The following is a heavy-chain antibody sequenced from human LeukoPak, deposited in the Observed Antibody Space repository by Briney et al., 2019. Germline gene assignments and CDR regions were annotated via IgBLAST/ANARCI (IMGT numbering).Heavy chain of an antibody. V-gene: IGHV4-61*01. D-gene: IGHD6-19*01. Sequence: SETLSLTCTVPGGSVSSGSNCWGWIRQPPGKGLEWIVYIYYSGSTNYNPSLKSRVTISVDTSKNQFSLRLISVTAADTAVYYCARGQGFGWYYFDYWGQGTLVTVSS. J-gene: IGHJ4*02. CDR1: GGSVSSGSNC. CDR2: IYYSGST. CDR3: ARGQGFGWYYFDY.